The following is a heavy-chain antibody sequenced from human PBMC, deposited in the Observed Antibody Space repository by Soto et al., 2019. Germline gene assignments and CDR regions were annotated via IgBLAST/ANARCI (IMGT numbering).Heavy chain of an antibody. D-gene: IGHD2-15*01. CDR3: ARGESVVGDY. CDR1: GYTITSYA. CDR2: SHPGNGNT. J-gene: IGHJ4*02. Sequence: QVQLVQSGAAEKKPGASVKDSCKASGYTITSYAMPWVSQAPGQRLEWMGWSHPGNGNTKCSQKFQDRVTINRDTSASTAYMELISLRSEDTAVYYCARGESVVGDYWGQRTLVTGSS. V-gene: IGHV1-3*05.